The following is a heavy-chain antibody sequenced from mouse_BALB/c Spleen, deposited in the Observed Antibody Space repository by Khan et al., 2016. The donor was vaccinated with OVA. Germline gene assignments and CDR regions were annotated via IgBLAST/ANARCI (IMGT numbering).Heavy chain of an antibody. V-gene: IGHV1-76*01. J-gene: IGHJ2*01. CDR3: TREEALYYFDY. CDR2: IYPGTNNT. D-gene: IGHD3-2*02. CDR1: GYIFTSYW. Sequence: QVQLKESGAQLVRPGASVKLSCKSSGYIFTSYWIHWVKQRSGQGLEWIARIYPGTNNTYYNEKLKDKATLTADKSSSTAYMQPSSLKSGDSAVYVCTREEALYYFDYWGQGTTLTVSS.